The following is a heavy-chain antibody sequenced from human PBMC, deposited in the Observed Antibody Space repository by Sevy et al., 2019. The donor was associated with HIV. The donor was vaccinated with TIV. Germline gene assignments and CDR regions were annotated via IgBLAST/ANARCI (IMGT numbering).Heavy chain of an antibody. V-gene: IGHV3-48*03. CDR3: ARDRILGYCSSTSCSSYYYGMDV. J-gene: IGHJ6*02. D-gene: IGHD2-2*01. CDR1: GFTFSSYE. CDR2: ISSSGSTI. Sequence: GGSLRLSCAASGFTFSSYEMNWVRQAPGKGLEWVSYISSSGSTIYYADSVKGRFTISRDNTKNSLYLQMNSLGAEDTAVYYWARDRILGYCSSTSCSSYYYGMDVWGQGTTVTVSS.